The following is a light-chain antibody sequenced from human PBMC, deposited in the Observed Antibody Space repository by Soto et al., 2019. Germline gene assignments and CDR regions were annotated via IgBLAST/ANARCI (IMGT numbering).Light chain of an antibody. CDR1: RDVGSD. V-gene: IGKV1-17*01. CDR2: AAS. J-gene: IGKJ1*01. Sequence: TQMTQSPLSLSASVGEKIIITCRASRDVGSDVSWYQQKPGQAPKLVIYAASSLESGVPSRFSGSGSGTEFTLTISSLQPDDFATYYCQQYNSYSWTFGQGTKVEIK. CDR3: QQYNSYSWT.